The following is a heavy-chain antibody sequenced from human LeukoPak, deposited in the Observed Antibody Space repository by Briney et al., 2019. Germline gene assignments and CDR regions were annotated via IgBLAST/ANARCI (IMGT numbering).Heavy chain of an antibody. CDR3: ARDTDTMVRGVIGVAAFDI. D-gene: IGHD3-10*01. CDR2: ISSSSSYI. V-gene: IGHV3-21*01. J-gene: IGHJ3*02. Sequence: GGSLRLSCAASGFTFSSYSMNWVRQAPGKGLEWVSSISSSSSYIYYADSVKGRLTISRDNAKNSLYLQMNSLRAEDTAVYYCARDTDTMVRGVIGVAAFDIWGQGTMVTVSS. CDR1: GFTFSSYS.